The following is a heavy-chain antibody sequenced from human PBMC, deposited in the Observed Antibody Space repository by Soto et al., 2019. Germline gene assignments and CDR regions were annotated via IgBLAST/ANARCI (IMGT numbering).Heavy chain of an antibody. CDR1: GGSISSYY. J-gene: IGHJ4*02. D-gene: IGHD6-13*01. CDR2: IYYSGST. Sequence: QVQLQESGPGLVKPSETLSLTCTVSGGSISSYYWSWIRQPPGKGLEWIGYIYYSGSTNYNPSLKRRVPISVDTSKNQCSLKLSSVTAADTAVYYCARTGYSSSWYVPQFDYWGQGTLVTVSS. CDR3: ARTGYSSSWYVPQFDY. V-gene: IGHV4-59*01.